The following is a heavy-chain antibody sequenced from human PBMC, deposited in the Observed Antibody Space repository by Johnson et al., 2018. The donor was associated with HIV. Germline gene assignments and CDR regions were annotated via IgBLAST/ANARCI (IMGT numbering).Heavy chain of an antibody. D-gene: IGHD3-16*01. J-gene: IGHJ3*02. V-gene: IGHV3-11*01. CDR3: ARRGSWLPSSVAFDI. CDR1: GFTFSDYY. Sequence: VQLVESGGGLVKPGGSLRLSCAASGFTFSDYYMSWIRQAPGKGLEWVSYISSSGSTIYYADSVKGRFTISRDNAKNSLYLQLNSLRAEDSAWYYCARRGSWLPSSVAFDIWGQGTMVAVSS. CDR2: ISSSGSTI.